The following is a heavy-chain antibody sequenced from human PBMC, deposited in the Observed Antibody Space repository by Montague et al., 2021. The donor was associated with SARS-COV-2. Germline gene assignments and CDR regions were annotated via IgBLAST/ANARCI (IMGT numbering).Heavy chain of an antibody. CDR3: AKDLVLRAARPDALDV. CDR1: GFWFSNHG. V-gene: IGHV3-48*03. Sequence: SLRLSCAAAGFWFSNHGMNWVRQAPGKGLEWISYISSSTNIIYYADSVKGRFTISRDNARNSLYLQMNSLRVDDTAVYYCAKDLVLRAARPDALDVWGQGTVVTVSS. D-gene: IGHD6-6*01. J-gene: IGHJ3*01. CDR2: ISSSTNII.